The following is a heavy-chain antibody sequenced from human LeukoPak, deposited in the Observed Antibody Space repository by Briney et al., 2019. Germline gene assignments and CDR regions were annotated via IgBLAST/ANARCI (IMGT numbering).Heavy chain of an antibody. CDR3: ARHSLYSSYFDY. CDR2: IYYSGST. CDR1: GGSISGYY. J-gene: IGHJ4*02. V-gene: IGHV4-59*08. D-gene: IGHD6-19*01. Sequence: SETLSLTCTVSGGSISGYYWSWIRQPPGKGLEWIGYIYYSGSTNYNPSLKSRVTISVDTSKNQFSLKLSSVTAADTAVYYCARHSLYSSYFDYWGQGTLVTVSS.